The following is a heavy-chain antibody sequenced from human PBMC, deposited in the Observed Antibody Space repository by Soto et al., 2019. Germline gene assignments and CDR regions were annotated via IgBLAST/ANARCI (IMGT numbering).Heavy chain of an antibody. CDR2: ISYDGSNK. CDR3: AKDGDDFWSGYYEGLNWFDP. D-gene: IGHD3-3*01. V-gene: IGHV3-30*18. J-gene: IGHJ5*02. CDR1: GFTFSSYG. Sequence: GGSLRLSCAASGFTFSSYGMHWVRQAPGKGLEWVAVISYDGSNKYYADSVKGRFTISRDNSKNTLYLQMNSLRAEDTAVYYCAKDGDDFWSGYYEGLNWFDPWGQGTLVTVSS.